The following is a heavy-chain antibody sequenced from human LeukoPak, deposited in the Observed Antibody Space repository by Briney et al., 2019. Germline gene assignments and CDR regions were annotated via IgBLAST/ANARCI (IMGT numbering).Heavy chain of an antibody. CDR3: ARDPGYSYGYPRGNWFDP. Sequence: QPGRSLRLSCAASGFTFRSYGMHWVRQAPGKGLEWVAVIWYDGSNKYYADSVKGRFTISRDNSKNTLYLQMNSLRAEHTGLDYCARDPGYSYGYPRGNWFDPWGQGTLVTVSS. D-gene: IGHD5-18*01. CDR2: IWYDGSNK. V-gene: IGHV3-33*01. J-gene: IGHJ5*02. CDR1: GFTFRSYG.